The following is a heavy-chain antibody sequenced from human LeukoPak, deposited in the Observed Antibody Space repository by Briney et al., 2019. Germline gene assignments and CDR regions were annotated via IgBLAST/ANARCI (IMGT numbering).Heavy chain of an antibody. CDR2: INPSGGST. V-gene: IGHV1-46*01. CDR3: ARALEQWLVRSLPDY. D-gene: IGHD6-19*01. Sequence: GASVKVSCKASGYTFTSYYMHWVRQAPGQGLEWMGIINPSGGSTSYAQKFQGRVTMTRDTSTSTVYMELSSLRSEDTAVYYCARALEQWLVRSLPDYWGQGTLVTVSS. J-gene: IGHJ4*02. CDR1: GYTFTSYY.